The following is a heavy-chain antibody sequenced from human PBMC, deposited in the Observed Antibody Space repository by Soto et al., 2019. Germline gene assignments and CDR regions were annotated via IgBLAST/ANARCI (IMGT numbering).Heavy chain of an antibody. CDR1: GYSFTSYW. V-gene: IGHV5-10-1*01. Sequence: PGESLKISCKGSGYSFTSYWISWVRQMPGKGLEWMGRIDPSGSYTNYSPSFQGHVTISADKSISTAYLQWSSLKASDTAMYYCARHPLAPNYYGPGGWFDPWGQGTLVTAPQ. CDR3: ARHPLAPNYYGPGGWFDP. D-gene: IGHD3-10*01. CDR2: IDPSGSYT. J-gene: IGHJ5*02.